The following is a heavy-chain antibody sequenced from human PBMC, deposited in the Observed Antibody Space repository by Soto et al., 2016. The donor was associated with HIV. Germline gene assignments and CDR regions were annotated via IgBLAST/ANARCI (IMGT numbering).Heavy chain of an antibody. Sequence: EVQLVESGGGLVHPGGPVRISCVVSGVTVSSSYINWVRQAPGKGLEWVSVIYSGGRTYYADSVKGRFSISRDLSKNTVYLQMDNLRAEDTALYYCVRDGGNSYGVFDYWGQGTLVTVSS. J-gene: IGHJ4*02. D-gene: IGHD5-18*01. V-gene: IGHV3-66*01. CDR3: VRDGGNSYGVFDY. CDR2: IYSGGRT. CDR1: GVTVSSSY.